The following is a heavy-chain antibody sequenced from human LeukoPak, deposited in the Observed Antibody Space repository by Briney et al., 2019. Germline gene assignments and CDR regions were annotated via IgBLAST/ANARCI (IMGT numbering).Heavy chain of an antibody. J-gene: IGHJ4*02. CDR3: AKDHGSGFYYFDY. V-gene: IGHV3-9*01. CDR2: ISWNGGII. D-gene: IGHD6-19*01. CDR1: GFTFDDYA. Sequence: QPGRSLRLSCAASGFTFDDYAMHWVRQVPGKGLEWVAGISWNGGIIGSADSVKGRFTISRDNAKHSLSLQMNCLRSEDTALYYCAKDHGSGFYYFDYWGQGTLVTVSS.